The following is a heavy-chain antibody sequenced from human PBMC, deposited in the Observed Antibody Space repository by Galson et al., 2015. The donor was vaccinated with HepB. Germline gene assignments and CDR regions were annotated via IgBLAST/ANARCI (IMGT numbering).Heavy chain of an antibody. CDR1: GFTFFNYG. Sequence: SLRLSCAASGFTFFNYGMHWVRQAPGKGLEWVAVISYDGSNNYYADSVKGRFTISRDNPKNTLYLQMNSVRADDTAVYYCARAGPVTVTTSSYFYYGMDVWGQGTTVTVSS. D-gene: IGHD4-17*01. CDR2: ISYDGSNN. V-gene: IGHV3-30*03. CDR3: ARAGPVTVTTSSYFYYGMDV. J-gene: IGHJ6*02.